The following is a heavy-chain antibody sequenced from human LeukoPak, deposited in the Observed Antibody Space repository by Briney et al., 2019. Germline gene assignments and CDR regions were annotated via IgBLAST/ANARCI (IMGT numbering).Heavy chain of an antibody. J-gene: IGHJ2*01. CDR1: GYTFTSYA. CDR3: ARVPHAVVAPFYWYFDL. Sequence: GASVKVSCKASGYTFTSYAMNWVRQAPGQGLEWMGWINTNTGNPTYAQGFTGRFVFSLDTSVSTAYLQISSLKAEDTAVYYCARVPHAVVAPFYWYFDLWGRGTLVTVSS. CDR2: INTNTGNP. D-gene: IGHD2-15*01. V-gene: IGHV7-4-1*02.